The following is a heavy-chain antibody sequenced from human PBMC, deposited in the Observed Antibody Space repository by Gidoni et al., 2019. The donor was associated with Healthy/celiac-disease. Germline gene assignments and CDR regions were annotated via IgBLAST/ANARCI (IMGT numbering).Heavy chain of an antibody. Sequence: QVQLQQWGAGLLQPSETLSLTCAVYGGSFSGYYWCWIRQPPGKWLEWIGEINHSGSTNSNPSLKSRVTISVDTSKNHFSLKLSSVTAAYTAVYYCARDPADDYGDFWYFDLWGRGTLVTVSS. V-gene: IGHV4-34*01. CDR2: INHSGST. CDR3: ARDPADDYGDFWYFDL. CDR1: GGSFSGYY. J-gene: IGHJ2*01. D-gene: IGHD4-17*01.